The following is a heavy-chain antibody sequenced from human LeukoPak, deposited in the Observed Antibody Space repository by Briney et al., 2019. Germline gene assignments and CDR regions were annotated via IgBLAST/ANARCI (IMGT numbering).Heavy chain of an antibody. Sequence: GGSLRLSCSASGFTFSYYAMHWVRQAAGKGLEFVSGISSNGGSTYYADSLKGRFTVSRDNSNNTPYLQMSSLRAEDTAIYYCAKGPTYDSLPYYFDYWGQGTLVTVSS. CDR2: ISSNGGST. D-gene: IGHD3-22*01. V-gene: IGHV3-64D*09. CDR1: GFTFSYYA. CDR3: AKGPTYDSLPYYFDY. J-gene: IGHJ4*02.